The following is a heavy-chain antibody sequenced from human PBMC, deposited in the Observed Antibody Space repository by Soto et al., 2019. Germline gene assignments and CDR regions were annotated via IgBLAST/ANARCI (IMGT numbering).Heavy chain of an antibody. CDR3: ARGGHIAVVTASFDY. D-gene: IGHD2-21*02. V-gene: IGHV1-46*02. CDR1: GYTFNTYY. CDR2: IHPSGGGT. Sequence: QVQLVQSGAEVKKPGASVKVSCKPSGYTFNTYYLHWVRQAPGQALEWMGVIHPSGGGTTYAQKFLGRVTVTRDTPTSTVFMELSSLRSDDTAVYYCARGGHIAVVTASFDYWGQGTLVTVSS. J-gene: IGHJ4*02.